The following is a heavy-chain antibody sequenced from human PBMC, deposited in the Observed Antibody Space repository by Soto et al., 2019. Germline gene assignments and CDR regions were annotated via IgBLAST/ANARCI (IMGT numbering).Heavy chain of an antibody. D-gene: IGHD3-3*01. V-gene: IGHV1-69*13. CDR2: IIPIFGTA. CDR1: GGTFSSYA. J-gene: IGHJ6*02. CDR3: ARGVITIFGVVPHYYYGMDV. Sequence: SVKVSCKASGGTFSSYAISWVRQAPGQGLEWMGGIIPIFGTANYTQKFQGRVTITADESTSTAYMELSSPRSEDTAVYYCARGVITIFGVVPHYYYGMDVWGQGTTVTVSS.